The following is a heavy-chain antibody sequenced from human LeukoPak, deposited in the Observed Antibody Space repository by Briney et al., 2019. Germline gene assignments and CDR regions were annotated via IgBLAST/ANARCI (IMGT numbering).Heavy chain of an antibody. CDR1: GYTFTSYG. V-gene: IGHV1-18*01. CDR3: ARFRAGVGEPYGDY. CDR2: ISAYNGNT. D-gene: IGHD3-10*01. Sequence: ASVKASCKASGYTFTSYGISWVRQAPGQGLEWMGWISAYNGNTNYAQKLQGRVTMTTDTSTSTAYMQLRSLRSNDTAVYYCARFRAGVGEPYGDYWGQGTLVTVSS. J-gene: IGHJ4*02.